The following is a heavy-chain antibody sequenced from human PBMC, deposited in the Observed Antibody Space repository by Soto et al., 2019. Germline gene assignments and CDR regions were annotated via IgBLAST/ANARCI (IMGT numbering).Heavy chain of an antibody. D-gene: IGHD1-26*01. J-gene: IGHJ4*02. Sequence: EVQLVESGGGLVQPGRSLRLSCAASGFTFDDYAMHWVRQAPGKGLEWVSGISSSSSYIYYADSVKGRFTISRDNAKNSLYLQMNSLRAEDTAVYYCVRVGATRALDYWGQGTLVTVSS. CDR1: GFTFDDYA. V-gene: IGHV3-9*01. CDR2: ISSSSSYI. CDR3: VRVGATRALDY.